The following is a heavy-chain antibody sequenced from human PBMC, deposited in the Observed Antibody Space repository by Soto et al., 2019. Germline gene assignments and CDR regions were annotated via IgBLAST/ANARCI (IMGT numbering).Heavy chain of an antibody. J-gene: IGHJ5*02. CDR1: GASMNSYH. CDR3: ARDQGVAAAGITWFDP. CDR2: IHSSGST. D-gene: IGHD6-13*01. Sequence: TLSLTCTVSGASMNSYHWSWIRQPAGKGLEWIGHIHSSGSTNYNPSLKSRVTMSVDTSKNQFSLRLMSLTAADTAVYYCARDQGVAAAGITWFDPWGQGSLVTVS. V-gene: IGHV4-4*07.